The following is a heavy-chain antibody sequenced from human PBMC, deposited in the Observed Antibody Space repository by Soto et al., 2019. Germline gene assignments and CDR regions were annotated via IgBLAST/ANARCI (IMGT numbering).Heavy chain of an antibody. V-gene: IGHV4-61*01. CDR2: IYYSGST. J-gene: IGHJ6*02. Sequence: QVQLQESGPGLVKPSETLSLTCTVSGGSVSSGSYYWSWIRQPPGKGLEWIGYIYYSGSTNYNPSLKSRVTISVDTSKNQFSLKLSSVTAADTAVYYCARAPYGDLNYYYYYGMDVWGQGTTVTVSS. CDR3: ARAPYGDLNYYYYYGMDV. D-gene: IGHD4-17*01. CDR1: GGSVSSGSYY.